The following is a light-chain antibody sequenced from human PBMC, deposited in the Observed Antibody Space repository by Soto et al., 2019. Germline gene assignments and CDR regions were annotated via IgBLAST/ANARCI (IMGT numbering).Light chain of an antibody. CDR3: AAWDDSLNGWV. Sequence: QSALTQPASVSGSPGQSITISCTGTNNDVGAYTYVSWYQQHPGKAPRLIIYEVSERPSGVSNRFSGSKSGNTASLVISGLQAEDEADYYCAAWDDSLNGWVFGGGTKLTVL. CDR2: EVS. CDR1: NNDVGAYTY. V-gene: IGLV2-14*01. J-gene: IGLJ3*02.